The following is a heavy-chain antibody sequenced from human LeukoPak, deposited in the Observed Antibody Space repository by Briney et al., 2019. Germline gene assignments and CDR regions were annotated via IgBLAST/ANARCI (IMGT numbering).Heavy chain of an antibody. CDR3: ARDPGGGSYGPSYYMDV. D-gene: IGHD5-18*01. J-gene: IGHJ6*03. V-gene: IGHV3-20*04. CDR1: GFTFDDYD. Sequence: GGSLRLSCAASGFTFDDYDLNWVRQAPGKGLEWVSGISWNGRNTAYAESLKGRFTISRDNAKNSLYLQMNSLRAEDTAVYYCARDPGGGSYGPSYYMDVWGKGTTVTVSS. CDR2: ISWNGRNT.